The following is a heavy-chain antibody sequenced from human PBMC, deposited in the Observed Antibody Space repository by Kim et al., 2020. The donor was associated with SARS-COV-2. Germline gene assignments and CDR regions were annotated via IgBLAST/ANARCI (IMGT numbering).Heavy chain of an antibody. CDR3: ASAPKDSSGWGIYYYYGMDV. V-gene: IGHV3-30*04. D-gene: IGHD6-19*01. CDR2: ISYDGSNK. J-gene: IGHJ6*02. CDR1: GFTFSSYA. Sequence: GGSLRLSCAASGFTFSSYAMHWVRQAPGKGLEWVAVISYDGSNKYYADSVKGRFTISRDNSKNTLYLQMNSLRAEDTAVYYCASAPKDSSGWGIYYYYGMDVWGQGTTVTVSS.